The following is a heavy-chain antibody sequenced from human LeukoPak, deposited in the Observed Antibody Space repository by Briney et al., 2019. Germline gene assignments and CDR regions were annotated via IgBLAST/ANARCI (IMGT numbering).Heavy chain of an antibody. Sequence: SQTLSLTCTVSGGSISSYYWSWIRQPPGKGLEWIGCICHSGSTNYNPSLKSRVTMSVDTAKNQFSLNLSSVTAADTAVYYCARHALPERLIGYPFDVWGQGTKVTVSS. V-gene: IGHV4-59*08. CDR2: ICHSGST. J-gene: IGHJ3*01. D-gene: IGHD1-1*01. CDR1: GGSISSYY. CDR3: ARHALPERLIGYPFDV.